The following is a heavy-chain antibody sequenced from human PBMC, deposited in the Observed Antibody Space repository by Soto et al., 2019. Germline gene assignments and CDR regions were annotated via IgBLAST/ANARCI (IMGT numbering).Heavy chain of an antibody. J-gene: IGHJ4*02. CDR2: ISWDGETT. CDR1: GFTFDDHN. V-gene: IGHV3-43*01. CDR3: VSSQGDY. Sequence: EVHLVESGGVVVQPGGSLRLSCAASGFTFDDHNMHWVRQASGKGLEWVSLISWDGETTYYADSVKGRFTISRDNSKNSLYLQMNALTTEDTALYYCVSSQGDYWGQGTLVTVAS.